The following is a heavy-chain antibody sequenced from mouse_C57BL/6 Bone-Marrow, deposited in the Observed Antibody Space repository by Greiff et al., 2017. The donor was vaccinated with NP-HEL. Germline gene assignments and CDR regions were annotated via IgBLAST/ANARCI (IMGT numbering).Heavy chain of an antibody. CDR1: GFNIKVYY. CDR3: TTAYYSNSFDY. J-gene: IGHJ2*01. CDR2: IDPEDGDT. Sequence: VQLQQSGAELVRPGASVKLSCTASGFNIKVYYMHWVKQRPEQGLEWIGRIDPEDGDTEYAPKFQGKATMTADTSSNTAYLQLSSLTSEDTAVYYCTTAYYSNSFDYWGQGTTLTVSS. D-gene: IGHD2-5*01. V-gene: IGHV14-1*01.